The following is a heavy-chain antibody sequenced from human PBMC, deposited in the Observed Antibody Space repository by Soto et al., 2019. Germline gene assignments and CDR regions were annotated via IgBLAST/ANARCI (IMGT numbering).Heavy chain of an antibody. Sequence: SETLSLTCTVSGGSISSYYWSWIRQPAGKGLEWIGRIYTGGSTNYNPSLKSRVTMSVDTSKNQFSLKLSSVTAADTAVYYCAREVRGWNYGGDWFDPWGQGTLVTVSS. CDR1: GGSISSYY. CDR3: AREVRGWNYGGDWFDP. J-gene: IGHJ5*02. CDR2: IYTGGST. V-gene: IGHV4-4*07. D-gene: IGHD1-7*01.